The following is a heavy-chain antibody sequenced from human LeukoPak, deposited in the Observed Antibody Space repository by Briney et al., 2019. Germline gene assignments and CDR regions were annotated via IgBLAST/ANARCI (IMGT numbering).Heavy chain of an antibody. J-gene: IGHJ5*01. CDR3: VKGGSISHNWFDS. CDR2: ILNDGTWE. V-gene: IGHV3-30*02. D-gene: IGHD3-16*01. CDR1: GFTYSDYG. Sequence: GGSLRLSCAASGFTYSDYGMHWVRQAPGRGLEWVAFILNDGTWEYYPDAAKRRLTISRDNSRNTLYLQMNSVRLEVTAIYYCVKGGSISHNWFDSWGQGTLVTVSS.